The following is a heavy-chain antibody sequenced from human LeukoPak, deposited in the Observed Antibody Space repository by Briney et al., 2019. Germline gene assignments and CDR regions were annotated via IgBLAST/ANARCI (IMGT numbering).Heavy chain of an antibody. Sequence: GGSLRLSCAASGFTFTSYAMNWVRQAPGKGLEWVSSISSSSRDINYADSVKGRFTISRDNAWNSLYLQMNSLRAEDTAVYYCARDSDNSGHYYMDYFDYWGQGALVTVSS. V-gene: IGHV3-21*01. CDR3: ARDSDNSGHYYMDYFDY. J-gene: IGHJ4*02. CDR2: ISSSSRDI. D-gene: IGHD3-22*01. CDR1: GFTFTSYA.